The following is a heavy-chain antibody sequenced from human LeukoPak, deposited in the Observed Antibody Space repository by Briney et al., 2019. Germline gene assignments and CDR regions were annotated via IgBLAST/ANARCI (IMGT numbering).Heavy chain of an antibody. CDR3: AKDRLGGPYFFHY. CDR1: GFTFSSYA. D-gene: IGHD3-16*01. V-gene: IGHV3-23*01. Sequence: PGGSLRLSCAVSGFTFSSYAMSWVRQAPGKGLEWVSAISAGGGSTYYADSVKGRFTISRDNSKNTLYLQMNSLRAEDTALYFCAKDRLGGPYFFHYWGQGTLVTVSS. CDR2: ISAGGGST. J-gene: IGHJ4*02.